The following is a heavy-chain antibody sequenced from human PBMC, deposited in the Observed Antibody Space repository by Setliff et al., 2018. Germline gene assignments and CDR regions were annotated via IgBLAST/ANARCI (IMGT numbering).Heavy chain of an antibody. V-gene: IGHV3-74*01. CDR3: VRGYCSSSSCYGTMGY. Sequence: LRLSCAASGFTFSSYWMHWVRQAPGRGLVWVSRINSDGSTTNYADSVKGRFTISRDNAKNTLYLQMNSLRAEDTAVYYCVRGYCSSSSCYGTMGYWGQGTRGTVSS. D-gene: IGHD2-2*01. J-gene: IGHJ4*02. CDR1: GFTFSSYW. CDR2: INSDGSTT.